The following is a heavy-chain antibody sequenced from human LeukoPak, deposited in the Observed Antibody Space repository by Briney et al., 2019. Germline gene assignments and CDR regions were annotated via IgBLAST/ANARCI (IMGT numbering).Heavy chain of an antibody. CDR1: GFTLSDYY. CDR2: ISSSSSYT. Sequence: GGSLRLSCAASGFTLSDYYMSWIRQAPGKGLEWVSYISSSSSYTNYADSVKGRFTISRDNAKNSLYLQMNSLRAEDTAVYYCARESGAVVPAAMHYYYGMDVWGKGTTVTVSS. V-gene: IGHV3-11*06. J-gene: IGHJ6*04. CDR3: ARESGAVVPAAMHYYYGMDV. D-gene: IGHD2-2*01.